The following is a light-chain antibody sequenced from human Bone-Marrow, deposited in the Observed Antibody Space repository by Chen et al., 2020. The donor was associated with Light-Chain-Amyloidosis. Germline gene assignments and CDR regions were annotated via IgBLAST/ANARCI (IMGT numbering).Light chain of an antibody. Sequence: AIRLIQSPSSLSASTGDIVTITCRASQGITNYLAWYQQRPGEAPHLLISAASTLHSGVPSRFNGTGSGTDFTLTITSLQSEDFATYFCQQYYTYPLTFGGGIKVEIK. CDR3: QQYYTYPLT. CDR2: AAS. V-gene: IGKV1-8*01. CDR1: QGITNY. J-gene: IGKJ4*01.